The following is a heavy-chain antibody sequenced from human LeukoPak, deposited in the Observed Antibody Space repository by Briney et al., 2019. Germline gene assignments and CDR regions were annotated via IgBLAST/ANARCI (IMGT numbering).Heavy chain of an antibody. Sequence: PGGSLRLSCAASGFTFSSSAMHWVRQAPGKGLEWVAFISHDGSNKYYADSVKGRFTISRDNSKNTLYLQMSSLRTEDTAVYYCARLEIQPEGRNYWGQGTLVTVSS. CDR1: GFTFSSSA. D-gene: IGHD5-18*01. V-gene: IGHV3-30*04. CDR2: ISHDGSNK. J-gene: IGHJ4*02. CDR3: ARLEIQPEGRNY.